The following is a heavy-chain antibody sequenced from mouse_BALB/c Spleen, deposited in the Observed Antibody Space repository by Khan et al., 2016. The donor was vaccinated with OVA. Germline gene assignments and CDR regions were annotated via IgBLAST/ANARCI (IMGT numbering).Heavy chain of an antibody. CDR3: ARGNYYGYYFDY. V-gene: IGHV3-2*02. Sequence: VQLKESGPGLVKPSQSLSLTCTVTGYSITSGYAWNWIRQFPENKLEWMGYISYSGGTSYNPSLKSRISITRDTSKNQFFLQLNSVTTEDTATYYCARGNYYGYYFDYWGQGTTLTVSS. CDR2: ISYSGGT. D-gene: IGHD1-1*01. J-gene: IGHJ2*01. CDR1: GYSITSGYA.